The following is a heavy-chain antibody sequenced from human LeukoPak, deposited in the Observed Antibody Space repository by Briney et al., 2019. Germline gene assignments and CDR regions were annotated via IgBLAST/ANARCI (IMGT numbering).Heavy chain of an antibody. J-gene: IGHJ6*04. V-gene: IGHV3-11*04. D-gene: IGHD3-10*01. CDR2: ISRSGNNI. CDR1: GFIFSDYY. CDR3: ARSYGDV. Sequence: GGSLRLSCVGSGFIFSDYYMTWVRQAPGKGLEWVAYISRSGNNIYYAESVKGRFTISRDNVENSPYLHMSSLRAGDTASYSCARSYGDVWGKGTIVTVSS.